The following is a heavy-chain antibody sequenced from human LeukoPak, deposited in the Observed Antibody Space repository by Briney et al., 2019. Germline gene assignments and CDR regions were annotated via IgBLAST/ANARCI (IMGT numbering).Heavy chain of an antibody. CDR1: GFTFSDYY. CDR3: ARGASVGDYNLGLWD. Sequence: GGSLRLSRTASGFTFSDYYMSWIRQAPGMGLEWVSYITGSSSYTNYADSMKGRFTISRDNTKNSLNLQMKSLRAEDTAVYYCARGASVGDYNLGLWDWGQGTLVTVSS. CDR2: ITGSSSYT. D-gene: IGHD5-24*01. V-gene: IGHV3-11*05. J-gene: IGHJ4*02.